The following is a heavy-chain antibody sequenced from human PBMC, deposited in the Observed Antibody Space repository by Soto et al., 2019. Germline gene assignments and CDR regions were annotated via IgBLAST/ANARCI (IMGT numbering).Heavy chain of an antibody. CDR2: IYYSGST. D-gene: IGHD3-10*01. J-gene: IGHJ3*02. V-gene: IGHV4-59*01. Sequence: SETLSLTCTVSGGSISSYYWSWIRQPPGKGLEWIGYIYYSGSTNYNPSLKSRVTISVDTSKNQFSLKLSSVTAADTAGCYCARVWGGAFDIWGQGTMVTVSS. CDR3: ARVWGGAFDI. CDR1: GGSISSYY.